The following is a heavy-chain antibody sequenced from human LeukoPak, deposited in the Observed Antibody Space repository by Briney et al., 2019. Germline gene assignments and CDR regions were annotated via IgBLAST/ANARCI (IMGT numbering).Heavy chain of an antibody. CDR2: IYPDDSDT. D-gene: IGHD2-2*01. J-gene: IGHJ4*02. CDR3: ARRYCSTTSRYGLDY. Sequence: GESLKISCKGSGYSFTSYWIGWVRQMPGKGLEWMGIIYPDDSDTRYSPSFQGQVTISADKSISTAYLQWSSLKASDTAMYYCARRYCSTTSRYGLDYWGQGTLVTVSS. CDR1: GYSFTSYW. V-gene: IGHV5-51*01.